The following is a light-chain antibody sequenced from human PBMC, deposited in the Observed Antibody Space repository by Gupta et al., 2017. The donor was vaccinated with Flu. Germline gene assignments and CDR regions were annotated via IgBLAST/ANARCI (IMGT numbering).Light chain of an antibody. CDR3: QQADSYPWT. CDR1: QNIVST. Sequence: PSTPCASLGARVIVSCSASQNIVSTSAWYVERAGNSPRLPIYKPSNVERGVPSRFSCNGTWTQFTLAISSRQPDALAPYYCQQADSYPWTFGQGTKVLI. V-gene: IGKV1-5*03. J-gene: IGKJ1*01. CDR2: KPS.